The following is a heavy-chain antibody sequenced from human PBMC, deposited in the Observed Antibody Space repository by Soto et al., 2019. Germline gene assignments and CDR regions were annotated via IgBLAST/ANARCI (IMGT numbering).Heavy chain of an antibody. J-gene: IGHJ4*02. Sequence: EVQLVVSGGGLVQPGRSLRLSSAASGFTFDDYAMHWVRQAPRKGLEWVSGISWDWGSIGYADSVKGRFTISRNNAKQSLYPQMISLRSEGMALYYCPKDRGTYYYGSGTCFDYWGLGTLVTVSS. D-gene: IGHD3-10*01. V-gene: IGHV3-9*03. CDR2: ISWDWGSI. CDR3: PKDRGTYYYGSGTCFDY. CDR1: GFTFDDYA.